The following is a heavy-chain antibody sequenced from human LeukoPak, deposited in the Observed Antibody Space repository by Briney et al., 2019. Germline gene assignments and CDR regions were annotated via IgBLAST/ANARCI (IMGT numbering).Heavy chain of an antibody. D-gene: IGHD4-23*01. CDR2: IYYSGST. CDR3: ARDSGMDGGNLDY. Sequence: SETLYLTCTVSGGSISSYYWSWIRQPPGKGLQWIGYIYYSGSTRYNPSLKSRVTISVDTSKSQFSLKLSSVTAADTAVYYCARDSGMDGGNLDYWGQGTLVTVSS. J-gene: IGHJ4*02. CDR1: GGSISSYY. V-gene: IGHV4-59*01.